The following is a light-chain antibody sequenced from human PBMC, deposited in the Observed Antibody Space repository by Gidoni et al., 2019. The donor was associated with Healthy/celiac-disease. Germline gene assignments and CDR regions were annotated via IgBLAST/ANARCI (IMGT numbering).Light chain of an antibody. J-gene: IGKJ2*01. CDR3: QQSYSTLSYT. V-gene: IGKV1-39*01. CDR2: AAS. CDR1: QSISSY. Sequence: DIQMTQSPSSLSASVGDRVTITCRASQSISSYLNWYQQKPGKAPKLLIYAASSFQSGVPSRFSGSGSGTDFTLTISSLQPEDFATYYCQQSYSTLSYTFGQGTKLEIK.